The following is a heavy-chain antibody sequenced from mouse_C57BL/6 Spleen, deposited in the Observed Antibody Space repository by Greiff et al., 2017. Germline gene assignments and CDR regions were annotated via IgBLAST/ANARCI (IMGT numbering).Heavy chain of an antibody. CDR2: IYPGDGGT. CDR1: GYAFSSSW. V-gene: IGHV1-82*01. CDR3: AVHYFDY. Sequence: VQLQESGPELVKPGASVKISCKASGYAFSSSWMNWVKQRPGKGLEWIGRIYPGDGGTNYNGKFKGKATLTADKSSSTAYMQLSSLTSEDSAVYFCAVHYFDYWGQGTTLTVSS. J-gene: IGHJ2*01.